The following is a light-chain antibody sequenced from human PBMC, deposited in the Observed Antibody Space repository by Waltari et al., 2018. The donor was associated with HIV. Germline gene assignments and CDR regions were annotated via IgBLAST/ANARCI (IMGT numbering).Light chain of an antibody. V-gene: IGLV6-57*01. CDR2: EDN. J-gene: IGLJ2*01. CDR3: QSYDSRNHVV. Sequence: NFMLTQPHSVSESPGKTVTISCTRSSGSVASNYVQWYQQRPGSSPTTVIYEDNQRPSVVPDRFSGSINSSSNSASLTISGLKTEDEADYSCQSYDSRNHVVFGGGTKLTVL. CDR1: SGSVASNY.